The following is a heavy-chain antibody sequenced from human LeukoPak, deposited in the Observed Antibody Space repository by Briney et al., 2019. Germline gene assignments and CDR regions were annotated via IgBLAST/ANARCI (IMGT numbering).Heavy chain of an antibody. J-gene: IGHJ4*02. CDR2: INHSGST. CDR1: GGSFSGYY. CDR3: AKGYSISY. Sequence: TSETLSLTCAVYGGSFSGYYWSWIRQPPGKGLEWIGEINHSGSTNYNPSLKSRVTISVDTSKNQFSLKLSSVTAADTAVYYCAKGYSISYWGQGTLVTVSS. V-gene: IGHV4-34*01. D-gene: IGHD3-3*02.